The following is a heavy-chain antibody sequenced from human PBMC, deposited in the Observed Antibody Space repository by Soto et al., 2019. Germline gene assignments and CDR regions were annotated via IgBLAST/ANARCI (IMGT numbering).Heavy chain of an antibody. CDR2: IWYDGSNK. V-gene: IGHV3-33*01. CDR3: ARDGIKYSSSWFDY. J-gene: IGHJ4*02. D-gene: IGHD6-13*01. CDR1: GFTFSSYG. Sequence: QVQLVESGGGVVQPGRSLRLSCAASGFTFSSYGMHWVRQAPGKGLEWVAVIWYDGSNKYYADSVKGRFTISRDNSKNTLYLQMNSLRAEDTAVYYCARDGIKYSSSWFDYWGQGTLVTVSS.